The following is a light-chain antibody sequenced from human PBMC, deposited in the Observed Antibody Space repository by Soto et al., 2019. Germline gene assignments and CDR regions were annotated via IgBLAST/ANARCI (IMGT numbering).Light chain of an antibody. V-gene: IGKV3-20*01. Sequence: EIVLTQSPGTLSLSPGESATLSCRASQSVSSSQVAWYQQKPGQAPRLLIYGASSRATGIPDRFSGVGSETDFTLTLSRLEPEDFAVYYCQQYATSPHTFGQGTKLEIK. CDR1: QSVSSSQ. CDR3: QQYATSPHT. CDR2: GAS. J-gene: IGKJ2*01.